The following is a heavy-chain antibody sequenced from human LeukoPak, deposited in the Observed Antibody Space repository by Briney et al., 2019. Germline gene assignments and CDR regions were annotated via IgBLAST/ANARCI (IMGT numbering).Heavy chain of an antibody. CDR3: ARGGMVRGVITPPFDY. CDR2: IKQDGSEK. Sequence: GGSLRLSCAASGFTFSSYWMSWVRQAPGKGLEWVANIKQDGSEKYYVDSVEGRFTISRDNAKNSLYLQMNSLRAEDTAVYYCARGGMVRGVITPPFDYWGQGTLVTVSS. CDR1: GFTFSSYW. J-gene: IGHJ4*02. D-gene: IGHD3-10*01. V-gene: IGHV3-7*03.